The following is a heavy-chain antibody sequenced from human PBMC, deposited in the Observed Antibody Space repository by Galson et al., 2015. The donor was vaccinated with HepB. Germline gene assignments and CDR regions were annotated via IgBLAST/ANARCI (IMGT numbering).Heavy chain of an antibody. CDR1: GGTFSSYA. CDR2: IIPIVGTA. D-gene: IGHD3-3*01. J-gene: IGHJ4*02. V-gene: IGHV1-69*13. Sequence: SVKVSCKASGGTFSSYAISWVRQAPGQGLEWMGGIIPIVGTANYAQKFQGRVTITADESTSTAYMELSSLRSEDTAVYYCAITSHTMDAMVDYWGQGTLVTVSS. CDR3: AITSHTMDAMVDY.